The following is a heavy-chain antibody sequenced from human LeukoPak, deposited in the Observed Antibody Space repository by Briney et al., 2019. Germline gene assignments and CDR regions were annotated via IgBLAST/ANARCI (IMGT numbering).Heavy chain of an antibody. D-gene: IGHD3-22*01. CDR1: GFTFRSYD. J-gene: IGHJ3*02. CDR3: AREDSSGAFDI. Sequence: PGGSLRLSCAASGFTFRSYDMHWVRQAPGNGLEWVAVVWYDESNKYYVDSVKGRFTISRDNSKNTLYLQMNSLRVEDTALYYCAREDSSGAFDIWGQGTMVTVSS. V-gene: IGHV3-33*01. CDR2: VWYDESNK.